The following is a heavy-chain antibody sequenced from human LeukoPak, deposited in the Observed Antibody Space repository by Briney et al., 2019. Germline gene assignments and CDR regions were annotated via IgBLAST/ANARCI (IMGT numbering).Heavy chain of an antibody. J-gene: IGHJ4*02. CDR1: GFTFSSYA. CDR2: ISGSGGST. Sequence: PGGSLRLSCAASGFTFSSYAMSWVRQAPGKGLEWVSAISGSGGSTYYADSVKGRFTISRDNSKNTLYLQMNSLRAEDTAVYYCAKVAGVYDFWSGYTYYFDYWGQGTLVTVSS. D-gene: IGHD3-3*01. V-gene: IGHV3-23*01. CDR3: AKVAGVYDFWSGYTYYFDY.